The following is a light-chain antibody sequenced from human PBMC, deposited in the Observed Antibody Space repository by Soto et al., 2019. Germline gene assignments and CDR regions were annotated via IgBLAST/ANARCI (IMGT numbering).Light chain of an antibody. CDR1: QSVDSY. J-gene: IGKJ5*01. CDR3: QQRDSWPIT. CDR2: GAS. Sequence: EIVLPQSPASLSLSPGERAPLSCRASQSVDSYLVWYQQKPGQAPRLLIFGASNRATGIPARFSGSGSGTDFTLTINSLEPGDFAVYYCQQRDSWPITFGQGTRLEIK. V-gene: IGKV3-11*01.